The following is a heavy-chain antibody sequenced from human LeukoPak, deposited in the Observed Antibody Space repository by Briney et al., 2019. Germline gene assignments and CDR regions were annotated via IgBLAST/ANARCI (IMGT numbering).Heavy chain of an antibody. CDR2: ISYDGSNK. D-gene: IGHD5-18*01. Sequence: PGGSLRLSCAASGFTFSSYAMHWVRQAPGKGLEWVAVISYDGSNKYYADSVKGRFTISRDNSKNTLYLQMNSLRAEDTAVYYCARESVDTAMVDYWGQGTLVTVSS. V-gene: IGHV3-30-3*01. J-gene: IGHJ4*02. CDR1: GFTFSSYA. CDR3: ARESVDTAMVDY.